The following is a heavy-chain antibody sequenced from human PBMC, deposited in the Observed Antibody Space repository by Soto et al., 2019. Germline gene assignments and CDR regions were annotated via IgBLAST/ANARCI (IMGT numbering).Heavy chain of an antibody. CDR2: MSRSSRYI. Sequence: GGSLRLSCAASGFTFNSYSMNWVRQAPGKGLEWVSSMSRSSRYIYYADSVKGRFTISRDNARNSVYLQMNSLRAEDTAVYYCARDGGVAATLANYFDYWGQGTLVTVSS. CDR3: ARDGGVAATLANYFDY. J-gene: IGHJ4*02. D-gene: IGHD2-15*01. V-gene: IGHV3-21*01. CDR1: GFTFNSYS.